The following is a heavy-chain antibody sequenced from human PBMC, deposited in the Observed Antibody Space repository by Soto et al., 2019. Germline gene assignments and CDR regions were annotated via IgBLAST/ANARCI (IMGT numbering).Heavy chain of an antibody. CDR1: GFTVRTNF. CDR3: ARESGSAYNFGNGMDV. D-gene: IGHD3-10*01. J-gene: IGHJ6*02. Sequence: EGQLVETGGGLIQPGGSLRLSCAASGFTVRTNFMNWVRQAPGKGLEWVSILYNGGRADYADSVKGRFTVSRDNSKNTLYLKMNSLTVEDTAVYYCARESGSAYNFGNGMDVWGQGTTVIVSS. CDR2: LYNGGRA. V-gene: IGHV3-53*02.